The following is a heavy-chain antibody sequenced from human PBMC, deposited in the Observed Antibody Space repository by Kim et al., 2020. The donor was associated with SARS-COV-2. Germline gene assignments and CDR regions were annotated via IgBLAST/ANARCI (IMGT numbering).Heavy chain of an antibody. Sequence: GGSLRLSCAASGFKFNEYAMHWVRQRPGKGLEWVSSMSWHRNYIELAASVKGRFIISRDNDNNYLHLQMNSLRPEDTALYYCVKDLGPMGPAAGRKYDTALDVWGQGTTVTVSS. CDR2: MSWHRNYI. CDR1: GFKFNEYA. J-gene: IGHJ6*01. V-gene: IGHV3-9*01. D-gene: IGHD3-22*01. CDR3: VKDLGPMGPAAGRKYDTALDV.